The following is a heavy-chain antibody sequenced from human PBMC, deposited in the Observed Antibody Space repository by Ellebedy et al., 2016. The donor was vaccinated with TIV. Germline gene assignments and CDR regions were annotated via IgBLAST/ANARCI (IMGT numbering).Heavy chain of an antibody. V-gene: IGHV1-18*01. J-gene: IGHJ4*02. CDR3: ARDRGDIVVVPAACGY. Sequence: AASVKVSCKASGYTFTSYGISWVRQAPGQGLEWMGWISAYNGNTNYAQKLQGRVTMTTDTSTSTAYMELRSLRSDDTAVYYCARDRGDIVVVPAACGYWGQGTLVTVSS. CDR1: GYTFTSYG. D-gene: IGHD2-2*01. CDR2: ISAYNGNT.